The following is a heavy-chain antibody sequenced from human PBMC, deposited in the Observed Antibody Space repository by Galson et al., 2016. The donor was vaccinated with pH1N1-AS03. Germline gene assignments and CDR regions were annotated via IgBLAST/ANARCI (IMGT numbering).Heavy chain of an antibody. V-gene: IGHV5-10-1*01. CDR3: ARHDVTAGADH. J-gene: IGHJ4*02. CDR1: GYRFGTYW. CDR2: IDPRDSYT. Sequence: QSGAEVKKPGQSLRISCKASGYRFGTYWISWVRQLPGKGLEWMGRIDPRDSYTNYNPSFEGHVTISSDTSISTVYRQWSSLKSSDTAIYYCARHDVTAGADHWGQGTLVTVSS. D-gene: IGHD5-18*01.